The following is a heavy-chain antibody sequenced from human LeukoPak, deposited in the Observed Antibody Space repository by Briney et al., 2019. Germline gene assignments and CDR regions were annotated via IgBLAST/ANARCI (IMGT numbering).Heavy chain of an antibody. J-gene: IGHJ6*03. CDR3: ARAGKRSSYYYYYYMDV. V-gene: IGHV1-18*01. CDR1: GYTFTSYG. Sequence: GAPVKVSCKASGYTFTSYGISWVRQAPGQGLEWMGWISAYNGNTNYAQKLQGRDTMTTDTSTSTAYMELRSLRSDDTAVYYCARAGKRSSYYYYYYMDVWGKGTTVTVSS. D-gene: IGHD3-10*01. CDR2: ISAYNGNT.